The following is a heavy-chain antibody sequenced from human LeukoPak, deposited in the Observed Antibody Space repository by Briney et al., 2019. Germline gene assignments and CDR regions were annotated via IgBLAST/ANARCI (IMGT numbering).Heavy chain of an antibody. CDR1: GGSISSSSYY. CDR2: IYYSGST. V-gene: IGHV4-39*01. Sequence: SETLSLTCTVSGGSISSSSYYWGWIRQPPGKGLEWIGSIYYSGSTYYNPSLKSRVTISVDTSKNQFSLKLSSVTAADTAVYYCARSRGLRSFDWLPLNGDLMAYDAFDIWGQGTMVTVSS. D-gene: IGHD3-9*01. CDR3: ARSRGLRSFDWLPLNGDLMAYDAFDI. J-gene: IGHJ3*02.